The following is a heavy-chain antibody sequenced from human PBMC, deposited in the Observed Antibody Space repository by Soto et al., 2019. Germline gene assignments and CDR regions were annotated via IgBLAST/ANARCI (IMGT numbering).Heavy chain of an antibody. CDR3: ARQDIVLVPPAIYFDY. CDR1: GSTFSNYW. CDR2: IYPGDSET. D-gene: IGHD2-2*01. J-gene: IGHJ4*02. Sequence: PGESLKISCKVSGSTFSNYWIGWVRQMPGKGLEWMGIIYPGDSETRYSPSFQGQVTISADKSITTAYLQWSSLKASDTAMYYCARQDIVLVPPAIYFDYWGQGTLVTVSS. V-gene: IGHV5-51*01.